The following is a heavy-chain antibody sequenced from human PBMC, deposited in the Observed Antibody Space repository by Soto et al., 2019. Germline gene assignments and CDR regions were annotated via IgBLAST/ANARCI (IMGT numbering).Heavy chain of an antibody. D-gene: IGHD4-17*01. J-gene: IGHJ4*02. Sequence: EVQLVESGGGLVQPGGSLRLSCAASGFRFRDYWMYWVRQTPGKGLEWVANIKQDGSEKYYVDSVKGRFTISRDNASNSLFLQMDGLRAEDTAVYFCARVTTMGGYWGQGTLVTVSS. CDR3: ARVTTMGGY. CDR2: IKQDGSEK. CDR1: GFRFRDYW. V-gene: IGHV3-7*01.